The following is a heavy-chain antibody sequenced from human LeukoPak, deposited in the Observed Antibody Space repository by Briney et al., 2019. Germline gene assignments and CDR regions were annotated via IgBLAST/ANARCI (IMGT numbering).Heavy chain of an antibody. J-gene: IGHJ4*02. CDR1: GFTFSSYA. Sequence: PGGSLRLSCAASGFTFSSYAMSWVRQAPGKGLEWVSAISGSGGSTYYADSVEGRFTISRDNSKNTLYLQMNSLRAEDTAVYYCAKREVGVVTATLYWGQGTLVTVSS. V-gene: IGHV3-23*01. D-gene: IGHD2-21*02. CDR3: AKREVGVVTATLY. CDR2: ISGSGGST.